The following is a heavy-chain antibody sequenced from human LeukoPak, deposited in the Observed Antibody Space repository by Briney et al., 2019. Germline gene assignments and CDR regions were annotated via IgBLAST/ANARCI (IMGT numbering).Heavy chain of an antibody. CDR2: IYYSGST. CDR1: GGSISSYY. CDR3: ARDSYDSSGYYVPFDY. J-gene: IGHJ4*02. D-gene: IGHD3-22*01. Sequence: TSETLSLTCTVSGGSISSYYWSWIRQPPGKGLEWIGYIYYSGSTNYNPSLKSRVTISADTSKNQFSLKLSSVTAADTAVYYCARDSYDSSGYYVPFDYWGQGTLVTVSS. V-gene: IGHV4-59*01.